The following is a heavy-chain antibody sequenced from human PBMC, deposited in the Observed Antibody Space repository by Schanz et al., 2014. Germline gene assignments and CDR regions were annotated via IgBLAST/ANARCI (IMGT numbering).Heavy chain of an antibody. CDR2: ISASGGTT. V-gene: IGHV3-23*04. CDR3: AKDRSWDYDSSGYFDY. Sequence: EVQLVESGGGLVKPGGSLRLSCATSGLTFTSAWMSWVRQAPGKGLEWVSAISASGGTTYYADSVKGRFTISRDNSKNTLYLQMNSLRAEDTAVYYCAKDRSWDYDSSGYFDYWGQGTLVTVSS. J-gene: IGHJ4*02. CDR1: GLTFTSAW. D-gene: IGHD3-22*01.